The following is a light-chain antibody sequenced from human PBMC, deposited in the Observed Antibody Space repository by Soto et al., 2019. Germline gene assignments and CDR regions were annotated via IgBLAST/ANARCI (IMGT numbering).Light chain of an antibody. V-gene: IGKV2-24*01. CDR3: LQATPFPFT. CDR2: MIS. CDR1: QSLVHSEGNTY. Sequence: DVVMPQTPLPSPVTLEQPASISCRSSQSLVHSEGNTYLGWLQQRPVQPQRLLLYMISDRFSGVPDRISGSGAGTDFTLKISRVEAEDVGVYYCLQATPFPFTFGPGTKVDIK. J-gene: IGKJ3*01.